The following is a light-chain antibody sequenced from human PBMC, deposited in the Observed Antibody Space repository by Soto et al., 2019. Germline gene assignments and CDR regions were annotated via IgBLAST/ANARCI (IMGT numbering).Light chain of an antibody. CDR2: DVS. V-gene: IGLV2-14*01. CDR1: SSDVGGYNY. CDR3: RSYTTSSTLV. Sequence: QYALTQPASVSGSPGQSITISCTGTSSDVGGYNYVSWYQQHPGKATKLMIYDVSNRPSGVSNRLSGSKSGNTASLTISRLQAEDEADYYCRSYTTSSTLVFGGGTQLTVL. J-gene: IGLJ2*01.